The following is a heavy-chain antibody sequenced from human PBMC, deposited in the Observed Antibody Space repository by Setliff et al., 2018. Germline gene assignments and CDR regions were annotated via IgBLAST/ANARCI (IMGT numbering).Heavy chain of an antibody. CDR1: GFTFSDYW. CDR3: AKGGIGSFDY. CDR2: INNDGSSI. J-gene: IGHJ4*02. V-gene: IGHV3-74*01. Sequence: PGESLTISCVVSGFTFSDYWMHWVRQVPGKGLVWVSRINNDGSSITYTDSVKGRFTTSRDNAKDTLYLQMNSLRAEDTAVYYCAKGGIGSFDYWGQGTLVTVSS. D-gene: IGHD2-15*01.